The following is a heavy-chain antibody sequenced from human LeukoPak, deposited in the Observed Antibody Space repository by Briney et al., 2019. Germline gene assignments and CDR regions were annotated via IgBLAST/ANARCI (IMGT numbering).Heavy chain of an antibody. CDR1: GGSISSSSYY. Sequence: SETLSLTCTVSGGSISSSSYYWGWIRQPPGKGLEWIGSIYYSGSTYYNPSLKSRVTISVDTSKNQFSLKLSSVTAADTAVYYCARLTTGSPYYYGMDVWGQGTTVTVSS. CDR2: IYYSGST. V-gene: IGHV4-39*01. J-gene: IGHJ6*02. D-gene: IGHD4-17*01. CDR3: ARLTTGSPYYYGMDV.